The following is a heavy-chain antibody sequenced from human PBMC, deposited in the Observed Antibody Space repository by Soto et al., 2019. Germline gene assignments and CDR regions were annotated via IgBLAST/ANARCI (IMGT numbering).Heavy chain of an antibody. D-gene: IGHD5-12*01. CDR2: TYSRSKWYN. V-gene: IGHV6-1*01. J-gene: IGHJ5*02. Sequence: SQTLSLTCAISGDSVSSNTASWNWVRQSPSRGLEWLGRTYSRSKWYNDYAVSVKSRIIINPDTSKNQFSLQLNSVTPEATAVYYCAKGDNLGPKTGYAFDPWGQGILVTVSS. CDR3: AKGDNLGPKTGYAFDP. CDR1: GDSVSSNTAS.